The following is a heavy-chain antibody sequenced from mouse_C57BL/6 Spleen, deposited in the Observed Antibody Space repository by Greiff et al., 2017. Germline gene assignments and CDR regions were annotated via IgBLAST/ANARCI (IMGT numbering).Heavy chain of an antibody. J-gene: IGHJ3*01. V-gene: IGHV1-39*01. CDR1: GYSFTDYN. CDR3: ASPFTTVVPFAY. CDR2: IIPNCGTT. D-gene: IGHD1-1*01. Sequence: VQLQQSGPELVKPGASVKISCKASGYSFTDYNMNWVKQSPGKSLEWIGVIIPNCGTTSYTQKFKGKATLTVDKSSSTAYMQLNSLTSEDSAVYYCASPFTTVVPFAYWGQGTLVTVSA.